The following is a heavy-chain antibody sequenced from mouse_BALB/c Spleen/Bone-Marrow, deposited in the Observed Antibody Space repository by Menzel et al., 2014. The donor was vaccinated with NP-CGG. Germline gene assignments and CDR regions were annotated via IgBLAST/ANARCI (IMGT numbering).Heavy chain of an antibody. CDR2: ISYDGSN. J-gene: IGHJ4*01. Sequence: EVQVVESGPGLVKPSQSLSLTCSVTGYSITSGYYWNWIRQFPGNKLEWMGYISYDGSNNYNPSLKNRISITRDTSKNHFFLKLNSVTTEDTATYYCARWLLHYYAMDYWGQGTSVTVSS. CDR1: GYSITSGYY. CDR3: ARWLLHYYAMDY. V-gene: IGHV3-6*02. D-gene: IGHD2-3*01.